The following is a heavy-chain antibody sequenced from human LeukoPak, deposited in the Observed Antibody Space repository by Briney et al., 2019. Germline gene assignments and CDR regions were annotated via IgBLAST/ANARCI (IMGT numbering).Heavy chain of an antibody. CDR3: ASHYGGNLHFDY. CDR1: GGSISSSSYY. D-gene: IGHD4-23*01. V-gene: IGHV4-39*01. Sequence: SETLSLTCTVSGGSISSSSYYWGWIRQPPGKGLEWIGSIYYSGSTYYNPSLKSRVTIPVDTSKNQFSLKLSSVTAADTAVYYCASHYGGNLHFDYWGQGTLVTVSS. J-gene: IGHJ4*02. CDR2: IYYSGST.